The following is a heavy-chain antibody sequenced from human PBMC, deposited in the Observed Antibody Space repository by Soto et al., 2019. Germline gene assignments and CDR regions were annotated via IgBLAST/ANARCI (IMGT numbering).Heavy chain of an antibody. CDR1: GFTFRTYN. Sequence: EVELVESGGGLVKPGESLKLSCAASGFTFRTYNMIWVRQAPGKGLEWLASVSSGSSNIYYAASVKGRFTISRDNAQNSLFLQINSLSAEDTAVYYCARQYPSSSRHFDHWGQGNLVTVSA. CDR2: VSSGSSNI. D-gene: IGHD6-6*01. V-gene: IGHV3-21*01. CDR3: ARQYPSSSRHFDH. J-gene: IGHJ4*02.